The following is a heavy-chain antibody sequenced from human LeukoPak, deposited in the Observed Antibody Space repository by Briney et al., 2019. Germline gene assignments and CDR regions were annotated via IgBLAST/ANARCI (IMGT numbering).Heavy chain of an antibody. CDR2: IKEDGRET. Sequence: GESLTLSCGASRFTFRSYLMSWVRQAPGRGPEGVANIKEDGRETYYLDSVKGRFTISRDNAKTSLDLQMNSLRVEDTAIYYCARGQNVRPSAFFDSWGQGTLVTVSS. J-gene: IGHJ4*02. V-gene: IGHV3-7*02. D-gene: IGHD6-6*01. CDR1: RFTFRSYL. CDR3: ARGQNVRPSAFFDS.